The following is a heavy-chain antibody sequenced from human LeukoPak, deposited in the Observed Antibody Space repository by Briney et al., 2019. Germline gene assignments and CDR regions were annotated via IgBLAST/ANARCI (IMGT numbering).Heavy chain of an antibody. V-gene: IGHV4-59*01. Sequence: SETLSLTCTVSGGSISSYYWSWIRQPPGKGLEWIGYIYYSGSTNYNPSLKSRVTISVDTSKNQFSLKLSSVTAADTAVYYCARAPSTYYYGSGTMYYFDYWGQGTLVTVSS. J-gene: IGHJ4*02. D-gene: IGHD3-10*01. CDR2: IYYSGST. CDR1: GGSISSYY. CDR3: ARAPSTYYYGSGTMYYFDY.